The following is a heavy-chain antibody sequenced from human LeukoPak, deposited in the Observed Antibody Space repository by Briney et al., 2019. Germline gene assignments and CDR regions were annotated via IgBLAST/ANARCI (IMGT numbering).Heavy chain of an antibody. CDR2: VSGSGGST. CDR3: AKGLARYHDSSGYLDH. Sequence: GGSLRLSCAASGFTFSNYAMSWVRQAPGKGLERVSAVSGSGGSTYYADAVKGRFTISRDNFKKTLYLQMNSLRAEDTAVYYCAKGLARYHDSSGYLDHWGQGTLVTVSS. V-gene: IGHV3-23*01. CDR1: GFTFSNYA. D-gene: IGHD3-22*01. J-gene: IGHJ4*02.